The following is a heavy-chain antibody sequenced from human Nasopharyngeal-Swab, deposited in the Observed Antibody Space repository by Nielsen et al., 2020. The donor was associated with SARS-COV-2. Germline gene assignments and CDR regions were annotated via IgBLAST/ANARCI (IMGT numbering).Heavy chain of an antibody. J-gene: IGHJ6*02. CDR2: LTHDGST. Sequence: SETLSLTCGVYDGSVSGSSWSWIRQPPGRGLEWIGDLTHDGSTTYNASFRGRSAITSDRSSNQVSMRVNSMTAADSALYFCARGGLSYYYYPLDVWGQGTTVTVSS. CDR3: ARGGLSYYYYPLDV. D-gene: IGHD2-21*01. CDR1: DGSVSGSS. V-gene: IGHV4-34*01.